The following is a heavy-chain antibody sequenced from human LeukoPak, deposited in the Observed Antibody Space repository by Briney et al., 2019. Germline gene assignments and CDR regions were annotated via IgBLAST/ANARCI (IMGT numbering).Heavy chain of an antibody. Sequence: SETLSLTCAVSGGSISSSNWWSWVRQPPGKGLEWIGEIYHSGSTNYNPSLKSRVTISVDTSKNQFSLKLSSVTAADTAVYYCARRRWLGWFDPWGQGTLVTVSS. V-gene: IGHV4-4*02. CDR1: GGSISSSNW. D-gene: IGHD5-18*01. J-gene: IGHJ5*02. CDR3: ARRRWLGWFDP. CDR2: IYHSGST.